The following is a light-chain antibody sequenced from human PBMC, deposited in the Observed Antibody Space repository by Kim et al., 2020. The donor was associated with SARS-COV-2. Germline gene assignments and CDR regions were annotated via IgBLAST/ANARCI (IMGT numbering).Light chain of an antibody. CDR2: SNN. Sequence: ELTQPPSASGTPGERVTISCSGSSSNIGSNTVNWYQQLPGTAPKLLIYSNNQRPSGVPDRFSGSKSGTSASLAISGLQSEDEADYYCAAWDDSLNGFYVFGTGTKVTVL. CDR3: AAWDDSLNGFYV. CDR1: SSNIGSNT. J-gene: IGLJ1*01. V-gene: IGLV1-44*01.